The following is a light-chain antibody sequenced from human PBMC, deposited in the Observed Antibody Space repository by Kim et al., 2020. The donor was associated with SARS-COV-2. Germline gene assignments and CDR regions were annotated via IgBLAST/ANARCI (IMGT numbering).Light chain of an antibody. V-gene: IGLV1-40*01. J-gene: IGLJ3*02. CDR3: QSYDSRLSASV. Sequence: QTVTIACTGGSSNIGADYDVHWYQQFPGTAPKLIIYGHNYRPSGVPDRFSGSKSGTSASLAISRLQPEDEADYYCQSYDSRLSASVFGGGTQLTVL. CDR1: SSNIGADYD. CDR2: GHN.